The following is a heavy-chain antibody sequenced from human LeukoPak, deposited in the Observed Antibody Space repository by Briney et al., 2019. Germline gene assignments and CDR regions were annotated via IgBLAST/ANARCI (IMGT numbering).Heavy chain of an antibody. CDR1: GYTLTELS. D-gene: IGHD3-3*01. CDR2: FGPEDGET. Sequence: ASVKVSCKVSGYTLTELSMHWVRQAPGKGLEWMGGFGPEDGETIYAQKFQGRVTMTEDTSTDTAYMELSSLRSEDTAVYYCATVNDFWSGFGFWGQGTLVTVSS. J-gene: IGHJ4*02. V-gene: IGHV1-24*01. CDR3: ATVNDFWSGFGF.